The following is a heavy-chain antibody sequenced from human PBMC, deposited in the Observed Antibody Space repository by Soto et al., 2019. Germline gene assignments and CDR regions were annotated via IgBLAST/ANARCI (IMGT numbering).Heavy chain of an antibody. V-gene: IGHV3-30*18. D-gene: IGHD5-18*01. CDR1: GFTFSSYG. CDR3: AKDRGYPYYYYYGMDV. Sequence: GGSLRLSCAASGFTFSSYGMHWVRQAPGKGLEWVAVISYDGSNKYYADSVKGRFTISRDNSKNTLYLQMNSLRAEDTAVYYCAKDRGYPYYYYYGMDVWGQGTTVTVSS. CDR2: ISYDGSNK. J-gene: IGHJ6*02.